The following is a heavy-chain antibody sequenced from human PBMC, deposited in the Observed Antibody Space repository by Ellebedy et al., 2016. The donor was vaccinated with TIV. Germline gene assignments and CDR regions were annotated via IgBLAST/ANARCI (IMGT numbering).Heavy chain of an antibody. Sequence: MPSETLFLTCTVSGGSISSSSYYWGWIRQPPGKGLEWIGSIYYSGSTYYNPSLKSRVTISVDTSKSQFSLRLSSVTAADTAVYYCARGVAVAGVDYWGQGTLVTVSS. CDR3: ARGVAVAGVDY. D-gene: IGHD6-19*01. CDR1: GGSISSSSYY. V-gene: IGHV4-39*07. CDR2: IYYSGST. J-gene: IGHJ4*02.